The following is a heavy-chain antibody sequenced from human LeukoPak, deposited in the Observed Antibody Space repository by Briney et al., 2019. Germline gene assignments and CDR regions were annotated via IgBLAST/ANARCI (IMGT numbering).Heavy chain of an antibody. V-gene: IGHV1-8*01. J-gene: IGHJ4*02. CDR3: ARDHYYDSSGYYLFDY. CDR1: GYTFTSYD. CDR2: INPNSGGT. D-gene: IGHD3-22*01. Sequence: ASVKVSCKASGYTFTSYDINWVRQATGQGLEWMGWINPNSGGTSYAQKFQGRVTMTRDTSTSTVYMELSSLRSEDTAVYYCARDHYYDSSGYYLFDYWGQGTLVTVSS.